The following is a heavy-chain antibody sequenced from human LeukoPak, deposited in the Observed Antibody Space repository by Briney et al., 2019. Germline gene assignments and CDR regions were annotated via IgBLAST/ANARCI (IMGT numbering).Heavy chain of an antibody. CDR3: AKEETTAAGYGMDV. CDR1: GFTLSSYA. V-gene: IGHV3-23*01. J-gene: IGHJ6*02. D-gene: IGHD6-13*01. Sequence: GGPLRLSCAASGFTLSSYAMSWVRQAPGKGLEWVSAMSAGGGSTYYADSVKGRFTISRDNSKNALYLQMNSLRAEDTAVYYCAKEETTAAGYGMDVWGQGTTVTVSS. CDR2: MSAGGGST.